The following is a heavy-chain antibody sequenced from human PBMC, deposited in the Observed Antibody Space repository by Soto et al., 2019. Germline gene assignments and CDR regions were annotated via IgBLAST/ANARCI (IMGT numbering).Heavy chain of an antibody. D-gene: IGHD2-15*01. Sequence: GESLKISCKGSGYSFPSYWVAWVRQMPGKGLEWMGVIYPGDSDTRYSPSFQGQVTISADKSISTAYLRWSSLKASDTAMYYCARIPSAYCSGGSCYGGYFDLWGRGTLVTVSS. V-gene: IGHV5-51*01. CDR2: IYPGDSDT. CDR3: ARIPSAYCSGGSCYGGYFDL. CDR1: GYSFPSYW. J-gene: IGHJ2*01.